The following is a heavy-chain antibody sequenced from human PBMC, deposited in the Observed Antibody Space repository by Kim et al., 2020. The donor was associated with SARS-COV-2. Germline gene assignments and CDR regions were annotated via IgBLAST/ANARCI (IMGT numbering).Heavy chain of an antibody. CDR3: ARDCSSTSCYTDYGMDV. CDR2: IYYSGST. CDR1: GGSISSGGYY. V-gene: IGHV4-31*03. D-gene: IGHD2-2*02. Sequence: TLSLTCTVSGGSISSGGYYWSWIRQHPGKGLEWIGYIYYSGSTYYNPSLKSRVTISVDTSKNQFSLKLSSVTAADTAVYYCARDCSSTSCYTDYGMDVWGQGTTVTVSS. J-gene: IGHJ6*02.